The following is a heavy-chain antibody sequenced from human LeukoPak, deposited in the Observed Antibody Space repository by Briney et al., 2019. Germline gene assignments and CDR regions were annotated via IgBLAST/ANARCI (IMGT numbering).Heavy chain of an antibody. D-gene: IGHD3-22*01. J-gene: IGHJ4*02. Sequence: PGGSLRLSCAASGFTFGPYTMNWVRQAPGKGLEWVSYISSSSDTMYYADSVKGRFTISRDNAKNSLFLQMNSLRAEDTAVYYCAFLYYYDSSGYDADDYWGQGTLVTVSS. V-gene: IGHV3-48*04. CDR2: ISSSSDTM. CDR1: GFTFGPYT. CDR3: AFLYYYDSSGYDADDY.